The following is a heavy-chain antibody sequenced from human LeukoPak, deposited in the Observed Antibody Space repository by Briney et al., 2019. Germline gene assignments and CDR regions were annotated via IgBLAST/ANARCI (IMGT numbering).Heavy chain of an antibody. D-gene: IGHD6-19*01. Sequence: SGGSLRLSCAASGFIVNTNYMSWVRQVPGKGLEWVSVIDSGGKTYYADSVKGRFTISRDNSKTTVILQMNSLRAEDTAVYYCAIERQFPSGWYYFDYWGQGILVTVSS. CDR3: AIERQFPSGWYYFDY. CDR1: GFIVNTNY. V-gene: IGHV3-53*01. J-gene: IGHJ4*02. CDR2: IDSGGKT.